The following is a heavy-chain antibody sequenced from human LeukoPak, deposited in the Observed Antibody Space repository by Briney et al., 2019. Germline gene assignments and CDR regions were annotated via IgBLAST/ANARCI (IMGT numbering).Heavy chain of an antibody. J-gene: IGHJ3*02. D-gene: IGHD1-14*01. CDR3: ARGEPGVAFDI. V-gene: IGHV4-31*02. CDR1: GGSISSGGYY. Sequence: PSETLSLTWTVAGGSISSGGYYWSWIRQHPGKGLEWIGYIYYSGSTYYNPSLKSRVTISVDTSKNQFSLKLSSVTAADTAVYYCARGEPGVAFDIWGQGTMVTVSS. CDR2: IYYSGST.